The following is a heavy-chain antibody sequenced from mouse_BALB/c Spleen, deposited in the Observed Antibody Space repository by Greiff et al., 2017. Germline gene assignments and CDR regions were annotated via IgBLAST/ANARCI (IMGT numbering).Heavy chain of an antibody. CDR2: ISSGGST. Sequence: EVKLMESGGGLVKPGGSLKLSCAASGFTFSSYAMSWVRQTPEKRLEWVASISSGGSTYYPDSVKGRFTISRDNARNILYLQMSSLRSEDTAMYYCAREGRDLATATSYAMDYWGQGTSVTVSS. CDR1: GFTFSSYA. D-gene: IGHD1-2*01. V-gene: IGHV5-6-5*01. J-gene: IGHJ4*01. CDR3: AREGRDLATATSYAMDY.